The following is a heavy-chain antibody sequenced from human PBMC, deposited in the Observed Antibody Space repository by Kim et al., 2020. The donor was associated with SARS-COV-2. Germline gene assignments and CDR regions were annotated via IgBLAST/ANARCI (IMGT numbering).Heavy chain of an antibody. V-gene: IGHV3-15*01. CDR2: IKSKTDGGTT. J-gene: IGHJ6*02. CDR3: TTGFVDIVATGDPYYGMDV. Sequence: GGSLRLSCAASGFTFSNAWMSWVRQAPGKGLEWVGRIKSKTDGGTTDYAAPVKGRFTISRDDSKNTLYLQMNSLKTEDTAVYYCTTGFVDIVATGDPYYGMDVWGQGTTVTVSS. CDR1: GFTFSNAW. D-gene: IGHD5-12*01.